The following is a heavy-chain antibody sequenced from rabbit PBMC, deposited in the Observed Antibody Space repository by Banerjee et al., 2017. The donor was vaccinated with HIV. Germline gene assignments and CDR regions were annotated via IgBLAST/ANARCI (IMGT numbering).Heavy chain of an antibody. J-gene: IGHJ4*01. CDR3: GRDRDGDAGYGSLAL. Sequence: SGFSFSNIYYMCWVRQAPGKGLEWIGCINTGSRNAYYASWVISRFTISKTSSTTVALHMTSLTAADTATYFCGRDRDGDAGYGSLALWGPGTLVTVS. V-gene: IGHV1S40*01. D-gene: IGHD6-1*01. CDR1: GFSFSNIYY. CDR2: INTGSRNA.